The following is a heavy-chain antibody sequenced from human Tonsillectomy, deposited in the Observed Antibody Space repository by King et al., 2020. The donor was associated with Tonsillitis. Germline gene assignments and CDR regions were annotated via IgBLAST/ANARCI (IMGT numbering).Heavy chain of an antibody. CDR1: GYTLTELS. CDR3: ATVGRVLEAYYYDSSGYYPFDY. D-gene: IGHD3-22*01. V-gene: IGHV1-24*01. Sequence: QLVQSGAEVKKPGASVKVSCKVSGYTLTELSMHWVRQAPGKGLEWMGGFDPEDGETIYAQKFQGRVTMTEDTSTDTAYMELSSLRSEDTAVYYCATVGRVLEAYYYDSSGYYPFDYWGQGTLVTVPS. CDR2: FDPEDGET. J-gene: IGHJ4*02.